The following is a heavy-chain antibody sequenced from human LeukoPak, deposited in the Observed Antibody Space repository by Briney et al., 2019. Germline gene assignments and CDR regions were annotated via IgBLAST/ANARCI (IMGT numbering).Heavy chain of an antibody. J-gene: IGHJ4*02. D-gene: IGHD5-18*01. CDR1: GFTVSSNH. Sequence: PGGPLRLSCAPSGFTVSSNHMNWVRQAPGKGLEWVSLISSGGSTYYADSVNGRFTISRDSSKNTLYLQLNSLRAEDTAVYYCARRGYDYGSPFDYWGQGALVTVSS. CDR2: ISSGGST. V-gene: IGHV3-53*01. CDR3: ARRGYDYGSPFDY.